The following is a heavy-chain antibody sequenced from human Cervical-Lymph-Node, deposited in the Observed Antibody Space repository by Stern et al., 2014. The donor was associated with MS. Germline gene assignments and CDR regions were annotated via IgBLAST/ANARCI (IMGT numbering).Heavy chain of an antibody. CDR1: GFTFSSYG. D-gene: IGHD3-10*01. Sequence: VQLVESGGGVVQPGRSLRLTCTVSGFTFSSYGMHWVRQAPGKGLEWVSVISYDGSDTYYAESVKGRFTISRDNTKNTLYLEMRRLRREDTAVYYCVKRGITEVRGVRLGDYWGPGTLVIVYS. CDR3: VKRGITEVRGVRLGDY. V-gene: IGHV3-30*18. J-gene: IGHJ4*02. CDR2: ISYDGSDT.